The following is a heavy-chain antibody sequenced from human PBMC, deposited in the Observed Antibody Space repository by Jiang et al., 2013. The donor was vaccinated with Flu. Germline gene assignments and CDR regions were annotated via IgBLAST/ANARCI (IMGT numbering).Heavy chain of an antibody. CDR3: ARARNYYDSSGYSPGFFGYYYYGMDV. J-gene: IGHJ6*02. V-gene: IGHV4-59*01. D-gene: IGHD3-22*01. CDR1: GGSISSYY. CDR2: IYYSGST. Sequence: GSGLVKPSETLSLTCTVSGGSISSYYWSWIRQPPGKGLEWIGYIYYSGSTNYNPSLKSRVTISVDTSKNQFSLKLSSVTAADTAVYYCARARNYYDSSGYSPGFFGYYYYGMDVWGQGTTVTVSS.